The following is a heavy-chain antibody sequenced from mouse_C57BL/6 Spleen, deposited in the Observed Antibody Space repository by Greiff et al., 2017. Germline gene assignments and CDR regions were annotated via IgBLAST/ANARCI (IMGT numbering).Heavy chain of an antibody. Sequence: MQLQQSGPELVKPGASVKISCKASGYAFSSSWMNWVKQRPGKGLEWIGRIYPGDGDTNYNGKFKGKATLTADKSSSTAYMQLSSLTSEDSAVYFCARLGLRRGDYFDYWGQGTTLTVAS. D-gene: IGHD2-2*01. CDR1: GYAFSSSW. J-gene: IGHJ2*01. CDR3: ARLGLRRGDYFDY. V-gene: IGHV1-82*01. CDR2: IYPGDGDT.